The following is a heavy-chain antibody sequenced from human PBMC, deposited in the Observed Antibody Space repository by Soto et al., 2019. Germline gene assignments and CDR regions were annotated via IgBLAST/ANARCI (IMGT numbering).Heavy chain of an antibody. CDR2: ISGGGGNT. CDR1: GFTFSSYA. V-gene: IGHV3-23*01. D-gene: IGHD6-19*01. CDR3: AQDRGAGGRFSGIAVAGIPS. J-gene: IGHJ5*02. Sequence: EVQLLESGGGLVQPGGSLRLSCAASGFTFSSYAMSWVRQTPGKGLEWVSGISGGGGNTYYADSVKGRFTISRDNARNTLYMQMNSLRAAETAIYYCAQDRGAGGRFSGIAVAGIPSWGQGTLVTVSS.